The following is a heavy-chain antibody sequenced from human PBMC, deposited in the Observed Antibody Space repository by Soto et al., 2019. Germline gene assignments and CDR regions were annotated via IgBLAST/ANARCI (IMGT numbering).Heavy chain of an antibody. CDR2: ISGSGGST. CDR3: AKYYYDSRGYFDY. V-gene: IGHV3-23*01. Sequence: WGSLRLSCAASGFTFSSYAMSWVRQAPGKGLEWVSAISGSGGSTYYADSVKGRFTISRDNSKNTLYLQMNSRRAEDTAVYYCAKYYYDSRGYFDYWGQGTLVTVSS. CDR1: GFTFSSYA. J-gene: IGHJ4*02. D-gene: IGHD3-22*01.